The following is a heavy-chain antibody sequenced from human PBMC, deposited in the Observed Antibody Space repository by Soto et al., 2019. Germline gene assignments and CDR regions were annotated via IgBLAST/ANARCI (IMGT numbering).Heavy chain of an antibody. V-gene: IGHV4-39*01. D-gene: IGHD6-13*01. CDR1: GDSIRSSSY. CDR2: IYSTGNT. CDR3: RRSSRYSTDV. Sequence: QLQLQESGPGLVKPSATLSLTCTVSGDSIRSSSYWGWIRQPPGKGLEWIGSIYSTGNTYYNPSLNSQVTISVDTSKNQFSLNVISVTAADTAVYYCRRSSRYSTDVWGQGTTVTVSS. J-gene: IGHJ6*02.